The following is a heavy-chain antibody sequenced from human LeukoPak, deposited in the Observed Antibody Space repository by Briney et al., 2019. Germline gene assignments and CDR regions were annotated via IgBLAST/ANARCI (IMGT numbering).Heavy chain of an antibody. D-gene: IGHD3-22*01. V-gene: IGHV4-39*07. CDR1: GGSISSSNSY. CDR2: VFYSGSP. Sequence: SETLSLTCTVSGGSISSSNSYWGWIRQPPGQGLEWIVTVFYSGSPYYNPSLKSRVTISMDTSKNQFSLNLTSVTAADTAVYFCARGPYSYDSSGAFDIWGQGTMVTVSS. CDR3: ARGPYSYDSSGAFDI. J-gene: IGHJ3*02.